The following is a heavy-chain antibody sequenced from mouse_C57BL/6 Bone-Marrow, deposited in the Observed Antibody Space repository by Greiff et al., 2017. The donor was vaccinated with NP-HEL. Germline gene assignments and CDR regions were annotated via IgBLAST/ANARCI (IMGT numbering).Heavy chain of an antibody. CDR2: IYPGGGYT. Sequence: VQLQQSGAELVRPGTSVKMSCKASGYTFTHSWIGWAKQRPGHGLEWIGDIYPGGGYTNYNEKSKGKATLTADKSSSTAYMQFSSLTSEDSAIYYCARANGYYVFDYWGQGTTLTVSS. J-gene: IGHJ2*01. CDR1: GYTFTHSW. V-gene: IGHV1-63*01. D-gene: IGHD2-3*01. CDR3: ARANGYYVFDY.